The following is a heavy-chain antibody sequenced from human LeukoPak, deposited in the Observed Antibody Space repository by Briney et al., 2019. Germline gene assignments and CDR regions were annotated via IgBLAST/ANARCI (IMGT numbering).Heavy chain of an antibody. Sequence: GGSLRLSCAASGLSSNDYGMYWVRQAPGKGLEWVSGISRNSDSIAYADSVRGRFTISRDNAKNSLYLQMNSLRADDTAFYYCATRGQEFDYWGEGTLVTVSS. CDR2: ISRNSDSI. D-gene: IGHD3-10*01. J-gene: IGHJ4*02. CDR1: GLSSNDYG. CDR3: ATRGQEFDY. V-gene: IGHV3-9*02.